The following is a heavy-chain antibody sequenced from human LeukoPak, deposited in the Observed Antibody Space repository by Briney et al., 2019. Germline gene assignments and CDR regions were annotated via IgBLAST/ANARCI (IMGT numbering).Heavy chain of an antibody. Sequence: SETLSLTCAVSGGSISSGGHSWSWIRQPPGKGLEWIVYIYDSGSTYYNPSLKSRVNISADRSKNQFSLKLSSVTAADTAVYHCARATGTDAFDIWGQGTMVTVSS. J-gene: IGHJ3*02. CDR3: ARATGTDAFDI. CDR2: IYDSGST. CDR1: GGSISSGGHS. V-gene: IGHV4-30-2*01. D-gene: IGHD1-1*01.